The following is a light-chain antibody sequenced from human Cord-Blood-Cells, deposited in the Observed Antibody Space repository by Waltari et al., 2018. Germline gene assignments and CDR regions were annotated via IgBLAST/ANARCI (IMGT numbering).Light chain of an antibody. CDR3: QQYNSYSWT. Sequence: IQMTQSPSTLSASVGDRVTITCRASQSISSWLAWYQQKPGKAPKLLIYKASSLESGVPSRCSGSVSGTEFTLTISSLQPDDFATYYCQQYNSYSWTFGQGTKVEIK. CDR1: QSISSW. CDR2: KAS. J-gene: IGKJ1*01. V-gene: IGKV1-5*03.